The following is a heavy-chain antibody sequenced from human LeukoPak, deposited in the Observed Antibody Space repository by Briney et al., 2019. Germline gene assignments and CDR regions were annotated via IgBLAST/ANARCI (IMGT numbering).Heavy chain of an antibody. CDR1: GFTFSSYW. V-gene: IGHV3-7*01. Sequence: GGSLRLSCAASGFTFSSYWMSWVRQAPGKGLEWVANIKQDGSEKYYVDSVKGRFTISRDNAKNTLYLQMNSLRAEDTAVYYCARAGPNWGSPRDAFDIWGQGTMVTVSS. D-gene: IGHD7-27*01. CDR2: IKQDGSEK. J-gene: IGHJ3*02. CDR3: ARAGPNWGSPRDAFDI.